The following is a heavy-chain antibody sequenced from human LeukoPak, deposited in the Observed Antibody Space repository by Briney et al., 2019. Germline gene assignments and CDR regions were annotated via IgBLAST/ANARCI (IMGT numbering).Heavy chain of an antibody. CDR2: INPNSGGT. D-gene: IGHD3-10*01. V-gene: IGHV1-2*02. CDR3: AREDFLWFGESHPFDY. CDR1: GYTFTGYY. J-gene: IGHJ4*02. Sequence: ASEKVSCKASGYTFTGYYMHWVRQAPGQGLEWMGWINPNSGGTNYAQKFQGRVTMTSDTSISTAYMELSRLRSDDTAVYYCAREDFLWFGESHPFDYWGQGTLVTVSS.